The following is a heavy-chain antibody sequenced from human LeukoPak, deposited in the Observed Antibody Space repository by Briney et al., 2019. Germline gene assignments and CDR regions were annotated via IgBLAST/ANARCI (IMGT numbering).Heavy chain of an antibody. CDR2: IYYSGST. CDR1: GGSISSSDYY. Sequence: SDTLSLICTVSGGSISSSDYYCGWIRQPPGKGLEWDESIYYSGSTYSNPSLKSRVTISIDTSKNQFSLRLTSVTAADTAVYYCARHDGAGSSGWYWDYWGQGTLVTVSS. D-gene: IGHD6-19*01. J-gene: IGHJ4*02. CDR3: ARHDGAGSSGWYWDY. V-gene: IGHV4-39*01.